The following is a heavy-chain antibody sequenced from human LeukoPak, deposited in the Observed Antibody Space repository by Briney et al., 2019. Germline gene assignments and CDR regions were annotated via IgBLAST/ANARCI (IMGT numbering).Heavy chain of an antibody. CDR1: GFTFDDYA. D-gene: IGHD4-17*01. CDR2: ISWNSGSI. Sequence: TGGSLRLSCAASGFTFDDYAMHWVRQAPGKGLEWVSGISWNSGSIGYADSVKGRFTISRDNAKNSLYLQMNSLRAEDTALYYCAKDRFPLRGDYVHYFDYWGQGTLVTVSS. J-gene: IGHJ4*02. CDR3: AKDRFPLRGDYVHYFDY. V-gene: IGHV3-9*01.